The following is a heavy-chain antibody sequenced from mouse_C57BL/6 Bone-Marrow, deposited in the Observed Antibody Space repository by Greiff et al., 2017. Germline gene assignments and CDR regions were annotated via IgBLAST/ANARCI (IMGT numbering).Heavy chain of an antibody. J-gene: IGHJ1*03. V-gene: IGHV1-63*01. CDR1: GYTFTNYW. CDR2: IYPGGGYT. CDR3: ARYGDGGWYFDG. D-gene: IGHD1-1*01. Sequence: VQLQQSGAELVRPGTSVKMSCKASGYTFTNYWLGWAKQRPGHGLEWIGAIYPGGGYTNYNVKFKGKATLTAGKSSSTAYMQFSSLTSEDSAIDYCARYGDGGWYFDGWGTGTTVTGSS.